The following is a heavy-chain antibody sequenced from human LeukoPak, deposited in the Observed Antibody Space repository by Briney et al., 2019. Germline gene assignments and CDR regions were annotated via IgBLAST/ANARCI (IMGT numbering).Heavy chain of an antibody. CDR1: GYSFTTYW. D-gene: IGHD2-15*01. V-gene: IGHV5-51*01. Sequence: GESLKISCKASGYSFTTYWIGWVRQMPGKGLEWMGIIYPADSAAKYSPSFQGQVTISVDKSISTAYLQWSSLKASDTAMYYCARQGGLGYCSGGSCYPNLYYFDYWGQGTLVTVSS. CDR2: IYPADSAA. J-gene: IGHJ4*02. CDR3: ARQGGLGYCSGGSCYPNLYYFDY.